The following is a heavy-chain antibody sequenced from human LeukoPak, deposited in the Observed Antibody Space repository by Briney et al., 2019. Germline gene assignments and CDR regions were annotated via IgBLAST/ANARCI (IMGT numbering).Heavy chain of an antibody. D-gene: IGHD4-17*01. J-gene: IGHJ5*02. V-gene: IGHV4-39*02. CDR3: AIGYGDYFFGLDL. CDR2: IYYSGST. CDR1: GGSISSRNYY. Sequence: PSETLSLTCTVSGGSISSRNYYWGWIRQPPGKGLEWIGSIYYSGSTYYNPSLKSRVTISVDTSKNQLSLKVTSVTAADTAVYYCAIGYGDYFFGLDLWGQGTLVTVSS.